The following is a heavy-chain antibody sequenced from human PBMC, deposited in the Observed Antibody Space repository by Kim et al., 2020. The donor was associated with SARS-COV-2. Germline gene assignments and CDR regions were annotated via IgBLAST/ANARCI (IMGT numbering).Heavy chain of an antibody. CDR2: ISYDGSNK. D-gene: IGHD6-13*01. CDR1: GFTFSSYG. V-gene: IGHV3-30*18. Sequence: GGSLRLSCAASGFTFSSYGMHWVRQAPGKGLEWVAVISYDGSNKYYADSVKGRFTISRDNSKNTLYLQMNSLRAEDTAVYYCAKDSENSSSWYAYFDYWGQGTLVTVSS. J-gene: IGHJ4*02. CDR3: AKDSENSSSWYAYFDY.